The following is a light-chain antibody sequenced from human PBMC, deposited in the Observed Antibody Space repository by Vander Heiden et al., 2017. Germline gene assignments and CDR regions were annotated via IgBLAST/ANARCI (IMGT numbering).Light chain of an antibody. CDR3: CSYAGSYTYGV. J-gene: IGLJ2*01. V-gene: IGLV2-11*03. CDR1: SSAVGGYNY. Sequence: SPGQSVTISCTGTSSAVGGYNYVSWYQQHPGKAPKLMIYDVSKRPSGVPDRFSGSKSGNTASLTISGLQAEDEADYYCCSYAGSYTYGVFGGGTKLTVL. CDR2: DVS.